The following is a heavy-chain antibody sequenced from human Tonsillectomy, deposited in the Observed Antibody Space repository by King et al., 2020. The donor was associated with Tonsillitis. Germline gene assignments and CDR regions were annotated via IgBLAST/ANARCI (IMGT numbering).Heavy chain of an antibody. J-gene: IGHJ4*02. CDR3: AKEGGHYDILTGYQYYFDY. CDR2: ISWDGGST. CDR1: GFTFDDYA. Sequence: VQLVESGGVVVQPGGSLRLSCAASGFTFDDYAMHWVRHAPGKGLEWVSLISWDGGSTYYADSVKGRFTISRDNSKNSLYLQMNSLRAEDTALYYCAKEGGHYDILTGYQYYFDYWGQGTLVTVSS. V-gene: IGHV3-43D*03. D-gene: IGHD3-9*01.